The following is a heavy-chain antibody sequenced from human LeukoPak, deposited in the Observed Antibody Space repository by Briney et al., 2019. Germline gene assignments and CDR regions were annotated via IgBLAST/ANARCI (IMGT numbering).Heavy chain of an antibody. J-gene: IGHJ4*02. Sequence: GESLKISCKGSGYSFTSYWIGWVRQMPGKGLEWMGIIYPGDSDTRYSPSFQGQVTISADKSISTAYLQWSGLKASDTAMYYCARHARTDYGGNSLDYWGQGTLVTVSS. CDR2: IYPGDSDT. D-gene: IGHD4-23*01. V-gene: IGHV5-51*01. CDR3: ARHARTDYGGNSLDY. CDR1: GYSFTSYW.